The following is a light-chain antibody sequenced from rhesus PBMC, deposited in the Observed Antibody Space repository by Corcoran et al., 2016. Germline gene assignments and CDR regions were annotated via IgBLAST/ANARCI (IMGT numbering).Light chain of an antibody. CDR2: EVS. J-gene: IGLJ1*01. Sequence: AALTQPRSVSGSPGQSVTISCTGTSSDIGGSNYVSWYQQHPGTAPKLMIYEVSKRPSGVSDRFSGTKSGNTASLTISGLPAEDAADYYCSSYAGSNTYIFGAGTRLTVL. CDR3: SSYAGSNTYI. V-gene: IGLV2-32*02. CDR1: SSDIGGSNY.